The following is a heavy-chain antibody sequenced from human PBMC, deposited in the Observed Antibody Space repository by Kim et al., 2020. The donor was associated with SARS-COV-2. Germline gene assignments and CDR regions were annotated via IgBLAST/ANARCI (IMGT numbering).Heavy chain of an antibody. D-gene: IGHD6-13*01. V-gene: IGHV4-39*01. CDR2: T. CDR3: ARQEQQLVLS. J-gene: IGHJ5*02. Sequence: TYYNPSTKSLVTISVGTSKNQFSLKRSSVTAADTAVYYCARQEQQLVLSWGQGTLVTVSS.